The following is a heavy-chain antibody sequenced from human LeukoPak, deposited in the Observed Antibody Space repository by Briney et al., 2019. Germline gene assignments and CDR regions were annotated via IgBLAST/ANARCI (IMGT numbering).Heavy chain of an antibody. CDR2: INPKSGGT. J-gene: IGHJ4*02. V-gene: IGHV1-2*02. CDR1: GYTFTDNY. Sequence: ASVKVSCKASGYTFTDNYIHWVRQAPGQGLEWMGWINPKSGGTNYAQKFQGRVTMTRDTSISTAYMELRSLRSDDTAVYYCARDCGGDCYPTALGYWGQGTLVTVSS. D-gene: IGHD2-21*02. CDR3: ARDCGGDCYPTALGY.